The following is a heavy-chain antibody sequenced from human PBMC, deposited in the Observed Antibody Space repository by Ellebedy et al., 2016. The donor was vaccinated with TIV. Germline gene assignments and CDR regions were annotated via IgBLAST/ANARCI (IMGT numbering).Heavy chain of an antibody. CDR2: IYYSGST. D-gene: IGHD3-10*01. V-gene: IGHV4-59*01. CDR1: GGSISSYY. CDR3: ARDSSITMVRRQDYYYYYGMDV. J-gene: IGHJ6*02. Sequence: SETLSLXCTVSGGSISSYYWSWIRQPPGKGLEWIGYIYYSGSTNYNPSLKSRVTISVDTSKNQFSLKLSSVTAADTAVYYCARDSSITMVRRQDYYYYYGMDVWGQGTTVTVSS.